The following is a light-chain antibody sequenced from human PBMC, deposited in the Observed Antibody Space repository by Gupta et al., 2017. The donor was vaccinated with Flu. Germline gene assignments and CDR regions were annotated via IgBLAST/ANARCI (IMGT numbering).Light chain of an antibody. CDR3: QQSYSPPFT. CDR1: PPLSSY. V-gene: IGKV1-39*01. J-gene: IGKJ1*01. Sequence: PPSLSPSLLPLLPLPFLSLPPLSSYLNWYQQKPRKAPKLLIYSASNLQNEVPAKFSGSGSGTDFTLTISSLQPDDFATYYCQQSYSPPFTFGQGTKVEI. CDR2: SAS.